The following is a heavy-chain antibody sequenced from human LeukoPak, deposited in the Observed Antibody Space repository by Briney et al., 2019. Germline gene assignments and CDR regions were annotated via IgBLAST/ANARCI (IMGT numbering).Heavy chain of an antibody. CDR2: ISYDGSNK. CDR3: AKGLQWELPCDY. CDR1: GFTFSSYA. D-gene: IGHD1-26*01. J-gene: IGHJ4*02. Sequence: PGRSLRLSCAASGFTFSSYAMHWVRQAPGKGLEWVAVISYDGSNKYYADSVKGRFTISRDNSKNTLYLQMNSLRAEDTAVYYCAKGLQWELPCDYWGQGTLVTVSS. V-gene: IGHV3-30*04.